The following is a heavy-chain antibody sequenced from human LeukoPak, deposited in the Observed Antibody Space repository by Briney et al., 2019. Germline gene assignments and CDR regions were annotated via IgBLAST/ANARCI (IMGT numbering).Heavy chain of an antibody. Sequence: SETLSLTCTVSGVSISSGLYYWSWIRQPAGKGLEWIGRIYTSGSTNYNPSLKSRVTISVDTSKNQFSPKLSSVTAADTAVYYCARRDYGSGSYTPFDYWGQGTLVTVSS. D-gene: IGHD3-10*01. CDR2: IYTSGST. V-gene: IGHV4-61*02. J-gene: IGHJ4*02. CDR1: GVSISSGLYY. CDR3: ARRDYGSGSYTPFDY.